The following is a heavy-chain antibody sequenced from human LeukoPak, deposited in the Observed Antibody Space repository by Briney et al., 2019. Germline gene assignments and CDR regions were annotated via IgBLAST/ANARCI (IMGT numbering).Heavy chain of an antibody. V-gene: IGHV3-53*05. J-gene: IGHJ3*02. CDR3: AREGRGRGLRFLEWNHYAFDI. CDR2: IYSDNT. D-gene: IGHD3-3*01. CDR1: GFTVSTNS. Sequence: GGSLRLSCTVSGFTVSTNSMSWVRQAPGKGLEWVSFIYSDNTHYSDSVKGRFTISRDNSKNTLYLQMNSLRSDDTAVYYCAREGRGRGLRFLEWNHYAFDIWGQGTMVTVSS.